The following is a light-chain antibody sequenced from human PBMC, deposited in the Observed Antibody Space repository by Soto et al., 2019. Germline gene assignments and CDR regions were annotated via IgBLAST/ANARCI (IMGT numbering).Light chain of an antibody. CDR2: GAS. V-gene: IGKV3-20*01. J-gene: IGKJ3*01. Sequence: EIVLTQSPGTLSLSPGERATLSCRASQSVNSNYLAWYQQRPGPAPRLLIFGASFKATGIPDSFSGSGSGTYFTLTISSREPAAFAVYYCQHYGNSPPEFTFGPGTKVDSK. CDR3: QHYGNSPPEFT. CDR1: QSVNSNY.